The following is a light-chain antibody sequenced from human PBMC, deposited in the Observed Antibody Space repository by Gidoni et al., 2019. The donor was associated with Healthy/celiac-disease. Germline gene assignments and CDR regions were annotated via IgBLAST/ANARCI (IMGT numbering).Light chain of an antibody. CDR3: QQYYSTPFT. V-gene: IGKV4-1*01. J-gene: IGKJ3*01. CDR1: QSVLYSSNNKNY. Sequence: DTVMTQSPDSLAVSLGERATLNCKSSQSVLYSSNNKNYLAWYQQKPGQPPKLLIYWASTRESGVPDRFSGSGSGTDFTLTISSLQAEDVAVYYCQQYYSTPFTFGPGTKVDIK. CDR2: WAS.